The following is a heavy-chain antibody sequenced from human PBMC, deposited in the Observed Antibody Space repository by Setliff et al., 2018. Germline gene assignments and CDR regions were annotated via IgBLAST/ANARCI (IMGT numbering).Heavy chain of an antibody. CDR1: GYRFTTYW. D-gene: IGHD6-25*01. Sequence: GESLTLSCKGSGYRFTTYWIGWVRQMPGKGLEWMGIVFSGDSDTRYSPSFQGQVTMSADKSINTAYLQWSSLKASDTAMYYCARLGAPASHDAFDIWGQGTMVTVS. V-gene: IGHV5-51*01. CDR2: VFSGDSDT. CDR3: ARLGAPASHDAFDI. J-gene: IGHJ3*02.